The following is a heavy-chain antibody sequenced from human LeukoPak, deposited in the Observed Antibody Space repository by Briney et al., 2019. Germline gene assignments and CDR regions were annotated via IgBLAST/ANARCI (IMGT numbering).Heavy chain of an antibody. CDR1: GGSISSHY. Sequence: PSETLSLTCTVSGGSISSHYWNWIRQSAGKGLEWIGRMFIRGSANYSPSLKSRVSMSLDKSRSQFSLNLSSVTAADTAVYYCARDQGWVGVSVSLDLWGPGTLVTVSS. J-gene: IGHJ5*02. CDR2: MFIRGSA. V-gene: IGHV4-4*07. D-gene: IGHD3-3*01. CDR3: ARDQGWVGVSVSLDL.